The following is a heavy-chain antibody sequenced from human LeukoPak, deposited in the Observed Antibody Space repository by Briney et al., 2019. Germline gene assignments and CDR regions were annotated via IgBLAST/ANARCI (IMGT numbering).Heavy chain of an antibody. J-gene: IGHJ4*02. V-gene: IGHV3-7*05. CDR1: GFTFSTYW. D-gene: IGHD2-15*01. CDR3: ISGSYFDN. Sequence: GGSLGLSCAASGFTFSTYWMSWVRQAPGKGLECVANIKPDGSEKYYVDSVKGRFTISRDNAKNSLYLQMNSLRAEDTAVYYCISGSYFDNWGQGTLVTVSS. CDR2: IKPDGSEK.